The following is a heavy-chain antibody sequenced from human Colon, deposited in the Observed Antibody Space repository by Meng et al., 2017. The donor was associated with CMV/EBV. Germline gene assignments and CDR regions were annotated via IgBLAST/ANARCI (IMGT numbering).Heavy chain of an antibody. V-gene: IGHV4-4*07. CDR2: VYSSGRT. J-gene: IGHJ4*02. Sequence: QVQLQESGPGLVKPSETLSLTCSVSGGSISTHHWSWTRQPAGKGLEWIGRVYSSGRTNYNPSLKSRVTMSIDTSKNQFSLRLTSVTAADTAVYFCARDLLVSPGALFDSWGQGTQVTVSS. CDR1: GGSISTHH. CDR3: ARDLLVSPGALFDS. D-gene: IGHD2-2*01.